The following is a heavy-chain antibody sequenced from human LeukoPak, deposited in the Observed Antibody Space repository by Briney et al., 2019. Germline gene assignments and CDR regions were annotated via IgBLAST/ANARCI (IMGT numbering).Heavy chain of an antibody. D-gene: IGHD5-12*01. CDR2: MNQDGSEE. CDR1: GFTFSGSW. V-gene: IGHV3-7*01. J-gene: IGHJ4*02. CDR3: ARDSGYDCFDY. Sequence: GGSLRLSCAASGFTFSGSWMAWVRQAPGKGLGWVANMNQDGSEENYVDSVKGRFTISRDNAKNSLYLQMNSLRAEDTAVYYCARDSGYDCFDYWGQGTLVTVSS.